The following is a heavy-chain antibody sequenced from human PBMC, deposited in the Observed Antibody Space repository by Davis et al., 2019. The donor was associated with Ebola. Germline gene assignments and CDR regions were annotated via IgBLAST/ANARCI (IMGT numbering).Heavy chain of an antibody. J-gene: IGHJ6*02. CDR2: ISGSGGST. D-gene: IGHD6-13*01. CDR1: GFTFSSYA. V-gene: IGHV3-23*01. CDR3: AKDISPAAAGTYYYYGMDV. Sequence: GESLKISCAASGFTFSSYAMSWVRQAPGKGLEWVSAISGSGGSTYYADSVKGRFTISRDNSKNTLYLQMNSLRAEDTALYYCAKDISPAAAGTYYYYGMDVWGQGTTVTVSS.